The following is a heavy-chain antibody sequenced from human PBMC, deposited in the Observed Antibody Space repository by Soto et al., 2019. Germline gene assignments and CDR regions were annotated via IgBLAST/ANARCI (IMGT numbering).Heavy chain of an antibody. CDR3: ARESGPYGDFSVDY. J-gene: IGHJ4*02. V-gene: IGHV3-11*06. D-gene: IGHD4-17*01. Sequence: QVQLVESGGGLVKPGGSLRLSCAASGFTFSDYYMSWIRQAPGQGLEWVSYISSSSSYTNYADSVKGRFTISRDNAKNSLYLQMNSLRAEDTAVYYCARESGPYGDFSVDYWGQGTLVTVSS. CDR2: ISSSSSYT. CDR1: GFTFSDYY.